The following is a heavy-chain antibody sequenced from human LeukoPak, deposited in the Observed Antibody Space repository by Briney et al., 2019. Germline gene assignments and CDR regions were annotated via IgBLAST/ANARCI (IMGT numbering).Heavy chain of an antibody. CDR1: GFTFSNYG. CDR3: GKDSAALRRAYDY. D-gene: IGHD3-16*01. J-gene: IGHJ3*01. V-gene: IGHV3-23*01. CDR2: ISATGVDT. Sequence: PGGSLRLSCAASGFTFSNYGMSWVRQAPGKGLEEVSLISATGVDTYYADSVKGRFIISRDNSKNIVYLQMKSLGAEDTAVYYCGKDSAALRRAYDYWGQGAMVTVSS.